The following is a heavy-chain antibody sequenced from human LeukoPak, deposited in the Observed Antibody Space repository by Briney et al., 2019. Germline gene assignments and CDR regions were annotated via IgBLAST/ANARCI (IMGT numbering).Heavy chain of an antibody. CDR2: IYSGGST. V-gene: IGHV3-66*02. D-gene: IGHD3-10*01. Sequence: GGSLRLSCAASGFTVSSNYMSWVRQAPGKGLEWVSVIYSGGSTYYAGSVKGRFTISRDNSKNTLYLQMNSLRAEDTAVYYCAREADGGNWFDPWGQGTLVTVSS. CDR1: GFTVSSNY. CDR3: AREADGGNWFDP. J-gene: IGHJ5*02.